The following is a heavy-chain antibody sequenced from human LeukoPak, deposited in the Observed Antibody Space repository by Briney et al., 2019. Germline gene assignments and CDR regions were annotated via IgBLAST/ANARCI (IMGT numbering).Heavy chain of an antibody. V-gene: IGHV3-74*01. Sequence: GGSLRLSCAASGFIFSSFWMHWVRQVPGKGLVWVSRINSDGSGTRYADSVKGRFTISRDNAKNALYLQMNSLRAEDTAVYYCARDYSGNRFDYWGQGTLVTVSS. D-gene: IGHD4-23*01. CDR3: ARDYSGNRFDY. CDR2: INSDGSGT. CDR1: GFIFSSFW. J-gene: IGHJ4*02.